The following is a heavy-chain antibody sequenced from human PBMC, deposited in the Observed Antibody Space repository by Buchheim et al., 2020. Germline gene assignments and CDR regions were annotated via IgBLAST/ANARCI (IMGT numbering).Heavy chain of an antibody. V-gene: IGHV4-59*01. CDR1: GGSISSYY. CDR3: ARNGGSWHLYYYYGMDV. J-gene: IGHJ6*02. CDR2: IYYSGST. Sequence: QVQLQESGPGLVKPSETLSLTCTVSGGSISSYYWSWIRQPPGKGLEWIGYIYYSGSTNYNPSLKSLVIISVDSSKNQFSLKLSSVTAADTAVYYCARNGGSWHLYYYYGMDVWGQGTT. D-gene: IGHD2-15*01.